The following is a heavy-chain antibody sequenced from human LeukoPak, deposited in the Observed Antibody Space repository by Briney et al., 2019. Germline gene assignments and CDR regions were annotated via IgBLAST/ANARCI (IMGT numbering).Heavy chain of an antibody. CDR3: ARKDSSPRTFDY. V-gene: IGHV3-7*01. CDR1: GFSFSSYW. Sequence: PGGSLRLSCAASGFSFSSYWMSWVRQAPGKGREWVANIKEDGSEKNYVDSVKGRFTISRDNAKNSLYLQMNSLRAEDTAVYYCARKDSSPRTFDYWGQGTLVTVSS. J-gene: IGHJ4*02. D-gene: IGHD3-22*01. CDR2: IKEDGSEK.